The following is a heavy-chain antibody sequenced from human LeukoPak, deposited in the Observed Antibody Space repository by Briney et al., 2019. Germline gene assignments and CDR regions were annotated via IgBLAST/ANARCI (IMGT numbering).Heavy chain of an antibody. V-gene: IGHV4-31*03. CDR2: IYYSGST. CDR3: ARVGRALSTERPKPNWFDP. Sequence: SETLSLTCTVSGGSISSGGYYWSWIRQHPGKGLEWIGYIYYSGSTYYNPSLKSRVTISVDTSKNQFSLKLSSVTAADTAVYYCARVGRALSTERPKPNWFDPWGQGTLVTVSS. J-gene: IGHJ5*02. CDR1: GGSISSGGYY. D-gene: IGHD1-14*01.